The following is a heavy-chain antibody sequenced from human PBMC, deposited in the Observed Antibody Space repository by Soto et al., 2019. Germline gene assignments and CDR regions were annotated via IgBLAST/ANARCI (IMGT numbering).Heavy chain of an antibody. CDR2: IDPGDSYT. V-gene: IGHV5-10-1*01. CDR3: ARTNYYYYGMDV. Sequence: GESLKISCKGSGYSFTSYWISWVRQMPGKGLEWMGRIDPGDSYTNYSPSFQGHVTISADKSISTAYLQWSSLKASDTAMYYCARTNYYYYGMDVWGQGTTVTVS. CDR1: GYSFTSYW. J-gene: IGHJ6*02.